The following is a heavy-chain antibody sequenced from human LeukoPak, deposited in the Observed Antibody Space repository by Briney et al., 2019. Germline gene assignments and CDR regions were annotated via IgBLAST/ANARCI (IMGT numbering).Heavy chain of an antibody. CDR2: ISYDGSNK. Sequence: GGSLRLSCAASGFAFSTFAMHWVRLAPGKGLEWVAVISYDGSNKYYADSVKGRFTISRDNFKNTLYLQMNSLRPEDTAVYSCARAGMGLQYPSVNYFYGMDVWGQGTTVTVSS. V-gene: IGHV3-30*04. D-gene: IGHD2-2*02. CDR3: ARAGMGLQYPSVNYFYGMDV. CDR1: GFAFSTFA. J-gene: IGHJ6*02.